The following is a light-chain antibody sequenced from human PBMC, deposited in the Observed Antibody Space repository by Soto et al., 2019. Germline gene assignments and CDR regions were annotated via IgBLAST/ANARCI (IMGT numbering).Light chain of an antibody. Sequence: QSALTQPPSASGSPGQSVTISCTGTSSDVGGYNYVSWYQQYPGKAPKVMIYEVSKRPSGVPDRFSGSKSGNTASLTVSGLQAEDEADYYCSSYAGSNNLVFGGGTTLTVL. CDR2: EVS. CDR3: SSYAGSNNLV. J-gene: IGLJ2*01. CDR1: SSDVGGYNY. V-gene: IGLV2-8*01.